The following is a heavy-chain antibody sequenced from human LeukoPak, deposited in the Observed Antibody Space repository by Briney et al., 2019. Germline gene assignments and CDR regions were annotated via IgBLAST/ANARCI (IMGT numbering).Heavy chain of an antibody. CDR2: ISYDGSNK. J-gene: IGHJ4*02. CDR3: AKGSIAVADVDYFDY. Sequence: GGSLRLSCAASGFTFSSYGMHWVRQAPGKGLEWVAVISYDGSNKYYADSVKGRFTISRDNSKNTLYLQMSSLRAEDTAVYYCAKGSIAVADVDYFDYWGQGTLVTVSS. V-gene: IGHV3-30*18. CDR1: GFTFSSYG. D-gene: IGHD6-19*01.